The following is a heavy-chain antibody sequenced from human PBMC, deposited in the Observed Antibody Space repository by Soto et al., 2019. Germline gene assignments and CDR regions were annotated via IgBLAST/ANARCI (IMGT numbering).Heavy chain of an antibody. J-gene: IGHJ4*02. Sequence: EVQLVESGGGLVKPGGSLRLSCAASGFTFSSYSMNWVRQAPGKGLEWVSSISSSSSYISYADSVKGRFTISRDNDRNSMCLQINSLRAEDTAVYYCARDDSESFPLYYVDYWGQGTLVTVSS. CDR3: ARDDSESFPLYYVDY. CDR2: ISSSSSYI. D-gene: IGHD1-26*01. V-gene: IGHV3-21*01. CDR1: GFTFSSYS.